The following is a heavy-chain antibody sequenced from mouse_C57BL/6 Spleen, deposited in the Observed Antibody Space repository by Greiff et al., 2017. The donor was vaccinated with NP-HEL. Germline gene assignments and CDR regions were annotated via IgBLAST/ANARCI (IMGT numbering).Heavy chain of an antibody. V-gene: IGHV1-61*01. J-gene: IGHJ2*01. D-gene: IGHD3-2*02. CDR1: GYTFTSYW. Sequence: QVQLQQPGAELVRPGSSVKLSCKASGYTFTSYWMDWVKQRPGQGLEWIGNIYPSDSETHYNQKFKDKATLTVDKSSSTAYMQLSSLTSEDSAVYYCARSLTAQAPFDYWGQSTTLTVSS. CDR3: ARSLTAQAPFDY. CDR2: IYPSDSET.